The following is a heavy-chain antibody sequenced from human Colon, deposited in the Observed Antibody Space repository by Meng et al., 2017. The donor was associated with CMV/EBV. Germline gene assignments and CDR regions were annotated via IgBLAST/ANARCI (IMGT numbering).Heavy chain of an antibody. CDR1: GFSFRDFD. CDR2: IGWNSGSI. CDR3: AKELGLRFFSYGMDV. Sequence: GGSLRLSCSASGFSFRDFDMHWVRQVPGKGLEWVSGIGWNSGSIAYADSVKGRFTISRDNAKNSLYLQMNSLRAEDTALYYCAKELGLRFFSYGMDVWGQGTTVTVSS. J-gene: IGHJ6*02. V-gene: IGHV3-9*01. D-gene: IGHD3-3*01.